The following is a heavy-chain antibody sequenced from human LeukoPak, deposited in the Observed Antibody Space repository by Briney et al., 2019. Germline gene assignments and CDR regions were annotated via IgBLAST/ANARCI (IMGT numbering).Heavy chain of an antibody. CDR2: IYSGGST. Sequence: GGSLRLSCAASGFTFSSYEMNWVRQAPGKGLEWVSVIYSGGSTYYADSVKGRFTISRDNSMNTLYLQMNSLRAEDTAVYYCARVKGYYYYYYMDVWGKGTTVTVSS. CDR3: ARVKGYYYYYYMDV. CDR1: GFTFSSYE. V-gene: IGHV3-53*01. J-gene: IGHJ6*03.